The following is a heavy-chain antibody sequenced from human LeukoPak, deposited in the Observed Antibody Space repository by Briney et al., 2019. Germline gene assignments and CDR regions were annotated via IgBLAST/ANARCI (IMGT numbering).Heavy chain of an antibody. CDR3: ARDGGSYYGDYYYYGMDV. CDR1: GFTFSSSA. Sequence: TGGSLRLSCAASGFTFSSSAMSWVRQAPGKGLEWVSAISNNGGYTYYADSVQGRFTISRDNSKNTLYLQMNSLRAEDTAVYYCARDGGSYYGDYYYYGMDVWGQGTTVTVSS. CDR2: ISNNGGYT. J-gene: IGHJ6*02. D-gene: IGHD1-26*01. V-gene: IGHV3-23*01.